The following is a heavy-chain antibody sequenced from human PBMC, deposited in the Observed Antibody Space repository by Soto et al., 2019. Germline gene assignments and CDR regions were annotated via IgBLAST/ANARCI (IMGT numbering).Heavy chain of an antibody. J-gene: IGHJ5*02. CDR2: IKQDGSEK. CDR3: ARVPSVTTDWFDP. D-gene: IGHD4-17*01. Sequence: PGGSLRLSXAASGFTFSSYWMSWVRQAPGKGLEWVANIKQDGSEKYYVGSVKGRFTISRDNAKNSLYLQMNSLRAEDTAVYYCARVPSVTTDWFDPWGQGTLVTVSS. V-gene: IGHV3-7*03. CDR1: GFTFSSYW.